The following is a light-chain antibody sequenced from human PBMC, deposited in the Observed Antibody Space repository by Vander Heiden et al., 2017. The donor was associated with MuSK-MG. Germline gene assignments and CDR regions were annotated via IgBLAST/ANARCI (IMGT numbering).Light chain of an antibody. Sequence: EIVLTQSPVTLSLSPGERATLSCRASQNINNYLAWYKQKPGQAPRLLIFDASNRATVIPARFSGSGDGTDFILTISSLEPEDFAVYFCQQRILGPPGGTFGQGTKVEIK. CDR2: DAS. CDR1: QNINNY. CDR3: QQRILGPPGGT. J-gene: IGKJ1*01. V-gene: IGKV3-11*01.